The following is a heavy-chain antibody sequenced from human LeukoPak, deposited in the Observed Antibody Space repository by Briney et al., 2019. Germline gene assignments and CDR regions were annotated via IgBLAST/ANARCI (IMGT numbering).Heavy chain of an antibody. J-gene: IGHJ4*02. D-gene: IGHD3-22*01. CDR3: ARGGGYYDSSGYYSPFDY. CDR1: GGSISSSSYY. Sequence: SETLSLTCTVSGGSISSSSYYWGWIRQPPGKGLEWIGSIYYSGSTYYNPSLKSRVTISVDTSKNQFSLKLSSVTAADTAVYYCARGGGYYDSSGYYSPFDYWGQGTLVTVSS. V-gene: IGHV4-39*01. CDR2: IYYSGST.